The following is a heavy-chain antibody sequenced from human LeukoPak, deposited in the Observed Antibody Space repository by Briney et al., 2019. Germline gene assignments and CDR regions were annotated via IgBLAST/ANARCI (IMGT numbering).Heavy chain of an antibody. CDR1: GGTFTTDG. Sequence: SVKVSCKASGGTFTTDGITWVRQAPGQGLEWMGGIMPIFGTADYAQRFQDRVTITADNTTSTTYMEPSSLRFDDTAVYYCARGRTVLDSVNYWGQGTLVTVSS. D-gene: IGHD3-16*01. CDR3: ARGRTVLDSVNY. V-gene: IGHV1-69*06. J-gene: IGHJ4*02. CDR2: IMPIFGTA.